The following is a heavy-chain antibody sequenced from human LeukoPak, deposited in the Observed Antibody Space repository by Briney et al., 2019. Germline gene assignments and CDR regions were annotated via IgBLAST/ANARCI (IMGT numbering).Heavy chain of an antibody. CDR3: VREIWWRFDY. J-gene: IGHJ4*02. V-gene: IGHV3-7*01. D-gene: IGHD5-12*01. Sequence: PGGSLRLSCSASGFNFINHYMSWVRQAPGKGLECVAKIKPDGSEKYYVDSVKGRLTISRDNTKNSLFLHLNSLRAEDTAVYSCVREIWWRFDYWGQGSLVTVSS. CDR2: IKPDGSEK. CDR1: GFNFINHY.